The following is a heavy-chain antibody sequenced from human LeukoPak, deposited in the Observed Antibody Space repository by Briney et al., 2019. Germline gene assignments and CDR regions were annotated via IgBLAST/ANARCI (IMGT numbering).Heavy chain of an antibody. D-gene: IGHD3-22*01. J-gene: IGHJ1*01. CDR1: GGSISSYY. V-gene: IGHV4-4*09. CDR2: GST. CDR3: ASPRGDDSGGYYTWYFHH. Sequence: SEALSLTCTVSGGSISSYYWSWIRQPPGKGLEWIGSGSTYYNPSLKSRVTISVDTSKNQFSLKLSSVTAADTAVYFCASPRGDDSGGYYTWYFHHWGQGILVTVSS.